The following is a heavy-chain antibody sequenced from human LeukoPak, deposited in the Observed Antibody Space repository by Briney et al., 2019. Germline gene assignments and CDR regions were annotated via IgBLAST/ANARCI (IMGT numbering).Heavy chain of an antibody. J-gene: IGHJ6*03. D-gene: IGHD3-9*01. Sequence: GGSLRLSCAASGFTFSSYAMRWVRQAPGKGLEWVSLISGSGGSTYYADSVKGRFTISRDNAKNSLYLQMNSLRADDTAVYYCARAQAILTGYYYYYMDVWGKGTTVTVSS. CDR3: ARAQAILTGYYYYYMDV. CDR1: GFTFSSYA. CDR2: ISGSGGST. V-gene: IGHV3-23*01.